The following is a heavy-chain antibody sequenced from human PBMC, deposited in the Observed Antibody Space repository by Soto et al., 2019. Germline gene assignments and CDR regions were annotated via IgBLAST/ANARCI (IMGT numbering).Heavy chain of an antibody. CDR2: INPNGGNT. CDR1: GYFFTSYY. Sequence: QAQLVQSGAEVKKPGASVKVSCKASGYFFTSYYIHWVRQAPGQSLQWMGWINPNGGNTHYVQKFQGRLTLTRDTSVSTVYMDLNSLTSDDTAIYYCARESMGGSSFRREYFDFWGQGTLVAV. D-gene: IGHD2-15*01. J-gene: IGHJ4*02. V-gene: IGHV1-2*02. CDR3: ARESMGGSSFRREYFDF.